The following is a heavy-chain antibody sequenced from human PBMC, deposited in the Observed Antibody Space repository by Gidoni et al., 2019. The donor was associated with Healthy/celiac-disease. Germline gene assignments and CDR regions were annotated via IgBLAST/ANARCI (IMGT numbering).Heavy chain of an antibody. D-gene: IGHD4-17*01. Sequence: QMQLVQSGPEVKKPGTSVQVSCKASGFTFTSSAMQWVRQARGQRLEWIGWIVVGSGNTNYAQKFQERVTITRDMSTSTAYMELSSLRSEDTAVYYCAAGSGYGDYRSPFDYWGQGTLVTVSS. CDR2: IVVGSGNT. J-gene: IGHJ4*02. V-gene: IGHV1-58*02. CDR1: GFTFTSSA. CDR3: AAGSGYGDYRSPFDY.